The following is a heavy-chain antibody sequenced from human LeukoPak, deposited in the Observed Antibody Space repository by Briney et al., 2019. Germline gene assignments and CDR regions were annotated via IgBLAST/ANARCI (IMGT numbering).Heavy chain of an antibody. Sequence: GGSLRLSCAASGFTFSDYYMSWIRQAPGKGLEWVSYISSSGSTIYYADSVKGRFTISRDSSKNTLYLQMNSLRAEDTAVYYCAKDPVFRYSSSWYRGAFDIWGQGTMVTVSS. CDR1: GFTFSDYY. CDR2: ISSSGSTI. D-gene: IGHD6-13*01. V-gene: IGHV3-11*04. J-gene: IGHJ3*02. CDR3: AKDPVFRYSSSWYRGAFDI.